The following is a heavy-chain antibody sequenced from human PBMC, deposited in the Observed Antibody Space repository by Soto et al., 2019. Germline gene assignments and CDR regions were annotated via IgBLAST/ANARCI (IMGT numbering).Heavy chain of an antibody. J-gene: IGHJ4*02. Sequence: PGGSLRLSCAASGFTFSSYAMHWVRQAPGKGLEWVAVISYDGSNKYYADSVKGRFTISRANSKNTLYLQMNSLRAEDTAVYYCARDQAYSGSYYPFDYWGQGTLVTVSS. CDR2: ISYDGSNK. CDR1: GFTFSSYA. CDR3: ARDQAYSGSYYPFDY. V-gene: IGHV3-30-3*01. D-gene: IGHD1-26*01.